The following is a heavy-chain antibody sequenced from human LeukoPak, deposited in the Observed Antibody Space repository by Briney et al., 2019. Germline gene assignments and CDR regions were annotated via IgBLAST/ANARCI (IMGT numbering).Heavy chain of an antibody. CDR1: GFTFSNAW. Sequence: GGSLRLSCAASGFTFSNAWMSWVRQAPGKGLEWVGRIKSKTDGGTTDYAAPVKGRFTILRDDSKNTLYLQMNSLKTEDTAVYYCTTDAQRGYSGYDLYYFDYWGQGTLVTVSS. D-gene: IGHD5-12*01. CDR2: IKSKTDGGTT. V-gene: IGHV3-15*01. J-gene: IGHJ4*02. CDR3: TTDAQRGYSGYDLYYFDY.